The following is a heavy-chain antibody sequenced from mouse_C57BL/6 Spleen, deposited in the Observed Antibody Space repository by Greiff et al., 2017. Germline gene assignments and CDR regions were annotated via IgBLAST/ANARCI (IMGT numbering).Heavy chain of an antibody. V-gene: IGHV1-82*01. J-gene: IGHJ1*03. Sequence: QVQLQQSGPELVKPGASVKISCKASGYAFSSSWMNWVKQRPGKGLEWIGRIYPGDGDTNYNGKFKGKATLTADKSSSTAYMQLSSLTSEDSAVYCCARFLFDVWGTGTTVTVSS. CDR1: GYAFSSSW. CDR2: IYPGDGDT. CDR3: ARFLFDV.